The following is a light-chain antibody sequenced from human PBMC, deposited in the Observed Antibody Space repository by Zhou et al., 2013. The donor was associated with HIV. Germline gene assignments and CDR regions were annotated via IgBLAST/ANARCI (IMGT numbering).Light chain of an antibody. J-gene: IGKJ4*01. CDR2: DAS. Sequence: IVLTQSPATLSVSPGERATLSCRASQSINGDLAWYQQKAGQAPRLLIYDASIRATGVPARFRGSGSGTNFTLTISSLEPEDVAVYYCQQYNRWPPLTFGGGTQVEIK. CDR3: QQYNRWPPLT. CDR1: QSINGD. V-gene: IGKV3-11*01.